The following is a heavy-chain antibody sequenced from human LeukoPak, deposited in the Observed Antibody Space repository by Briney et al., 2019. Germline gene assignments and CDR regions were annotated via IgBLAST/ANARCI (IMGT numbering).Heavy chain of an antibody. CDR3: ARNNCSGGSCYGMDV. CDR2: IYPGDSDT. Sequence: RGESLKISCKGSGYSFTSYWIGWVRQMPGKGLEWMGIIYPGDSDTRYSPSFQGQVTISAGKSISTAYLQWSSLKASDTAMYYCARNNCSGGSCYGMDVWGQGTTVTVSS. J-gene: IGHJ6*02. D-gene: IGHD2-15*01. CDR1: GYSFTSYW. V-gene: IGHV5-51*01.